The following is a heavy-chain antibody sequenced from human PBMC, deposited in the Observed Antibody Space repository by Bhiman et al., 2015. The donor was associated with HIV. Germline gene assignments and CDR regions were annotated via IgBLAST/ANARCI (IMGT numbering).Heavy chain of an antibody. CDR1: GFTFNSYA. CDR2: ISYDGSNK. Sequence: QVHLVESGGGVVQPGRSLRLSCAASGFTFNSYAMIWVRQAPGKGLEWVAVISYDGSNKYYADSVKGRFTISRDNSKNTVSLHMDSLRPEDTALYYCAKDLGTWGPLDYWGHGTLVTVSS. J-gene: IGHJ4*01. D-gene: IGHD3-16*01. CDR3: AKDLGTWGPLDY. V-gene: IGHV3-30-3*01.